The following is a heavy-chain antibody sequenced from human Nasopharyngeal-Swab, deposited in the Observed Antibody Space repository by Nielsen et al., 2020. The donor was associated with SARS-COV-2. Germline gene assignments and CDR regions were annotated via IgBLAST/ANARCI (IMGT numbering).Heavy chain of an antibody. J-gene: IGHJ4*02. D-gene: IGHD5-24*01. CDR2: ISYDGSNK. CDR1: GFTFGDYA. Sequence: GGSLRLSCTGSGFTFGDYAMSWFRQAPGKGLEWVAVISYDGSNKYYADSVKGRFTISRDNSKNTLYLQMNSLRAEDTAVYYCAKAWLPTYWGQGTLVTVSS. CDR3: AKAWLPTY. V-gene: IGHV3-30*04.